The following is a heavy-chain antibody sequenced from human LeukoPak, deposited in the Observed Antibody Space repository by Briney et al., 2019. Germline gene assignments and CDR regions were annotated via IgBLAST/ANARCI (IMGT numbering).Heavy chain of an antibody. Sequence: GESLKISCQGSGYSFTTYWIAWVRQTPDKGLEWMGIIYPGDSDTTYSPSFQGQVTISADKSISTAYLQWGSLRASDAAIYYCARRIAAAGADGLDVWGQGTTVTVSS. D-gene: IGHD6-13*01. V-gene: IGHV5-51*01. J-gene: IGHJ6*02. CDR1: GYSFTTYW. CDR3: ARRIAAAGADGLDV. CDR2: IYPGDSDT.